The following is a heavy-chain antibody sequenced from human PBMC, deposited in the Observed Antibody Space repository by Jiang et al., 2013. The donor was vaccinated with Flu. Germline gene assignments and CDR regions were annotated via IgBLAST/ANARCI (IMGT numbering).Heavy chain of an antibody. Sequence: GAEVKKPGESLRISCKGSGYSFTSYWISWVRQMPGKGLEWMGRIDPSDSYTNYSPSFQGHVTISADKSISTAYLQWSSLKASDTAMYYCASTTSYDSSGYYSAGLEYFQHWGQGTLVTVSS. CDR3: ASTTSYDSSGYYSAGLEYFQH. D-gene: IGHD3-22*01. CDR2: IDPSDSYT. V-gene: IGHV5-10-1*01. CDR1: GYSFTSYW. J-gene: IGHJ1*01.